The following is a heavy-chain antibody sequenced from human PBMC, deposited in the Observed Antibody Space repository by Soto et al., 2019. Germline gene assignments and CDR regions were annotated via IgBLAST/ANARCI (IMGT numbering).Heavy chain of an antibody. CDR3: ARVAGSSSYNYYYMNV. J-gene: IGHJ6*03. Sequence: PSQPLSLTCAISGDSVSSNSAAWNWIRQSPSRGLEWLGRTYFKSEWNNYYAPSVKSRITITPDTTKNQFSLQLSSVTPEDTAVYYCARVAGSSSYNYYYMNVWGKGTTVTVSS. CDR1: GDSVSSNSAA. CDR2: TYFKSEWNN. D-gene: IGHD6-6*01. V-gene: IGHV6-1*01.